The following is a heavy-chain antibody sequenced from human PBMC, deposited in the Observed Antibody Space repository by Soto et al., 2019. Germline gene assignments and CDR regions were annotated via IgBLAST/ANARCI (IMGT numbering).Heavy chain of an antibody. D-gene: IGHD6-13*01. CDR2: IYYSGST. V-gene: IGHV4-39*01. J-gene: IGHJ3*02. CDR3: ARAAAGIGLILLENDAFDI. CDR1: GGSISSSSYY. Sequence: SETLSLTCTVSGGSISSSSYYWGWIRQPPGKGLEWIGSIYYSGSTYYNPSLKSRVTISVDTSKNQFSLKRSSVTAADTAVYYCARAAAGIGLILLENDAFDIWGQGTMVTVSS.